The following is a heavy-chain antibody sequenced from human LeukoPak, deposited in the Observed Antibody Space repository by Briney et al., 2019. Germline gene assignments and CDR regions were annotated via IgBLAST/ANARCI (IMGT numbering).Heavy chain of an antibody. CDR3: AKDVWDKHSLVSYYFDY. D-gene: IGHD3-16*01. V-gene: IGHV3-30*02. Sequence: GGSLRLSCAASGFTFSSYWMSWVRQAPGKGLDWVAFIRYDGSDHYDADFVKGRFTISRDNSKNTLYLQMNSLRAEDTAVYYCAKDVWDKHSLVSYYFDYWGQGTLVTVSS. CDR1: GFTFSSYW. J-gene: IGHJ4*02. CDR2: IRYDGSDH.